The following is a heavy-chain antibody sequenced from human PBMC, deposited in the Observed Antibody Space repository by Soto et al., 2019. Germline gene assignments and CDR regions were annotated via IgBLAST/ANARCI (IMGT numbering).Heavy chain of an antibody. CDR2: ISSSSSYI. D-gene: IGHD3-10*01. J-gene: IGHJ5*02. CDR3: ERDGGGHLWFGELGLPRFDP. V-gene: IGHV3-21*01. CDR1: GFTFSSYS. Sequence: EVQLVESGGGLVKPGGSLRLSCAASGFTFSSYSMNWVRQAPGKGLEWVSSISSSSSYIYYADSVKGRFTISRDNAKNSLYLQMNSLRAEDAAVYYCERDGGGHLWFGELGLPRFDPWGQGTLVTVSS.